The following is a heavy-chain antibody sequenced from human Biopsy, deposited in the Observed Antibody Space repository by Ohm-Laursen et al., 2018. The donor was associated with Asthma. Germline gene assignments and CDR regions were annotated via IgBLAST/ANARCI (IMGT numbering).Heavy chain of an antibody. V-gene: IGHV3-21*01. Sequence: GSLRLSCAASGFDFSGYTMNWVRQAPGKGLEWVSSISGLSRYKYYSDSLRGRVTISRDNAKSSLHLQMSSLGAEDTAVYFCARDFTIGSGSPFHFWGPGTLVTVSS. CDR2: ISGLSRYK. CDR3: ARDFTIGSGSPFHF. J-gene: IGHJ4*01. D-gene: IGHD3-10*01. CDR1: GFDFSGYT.